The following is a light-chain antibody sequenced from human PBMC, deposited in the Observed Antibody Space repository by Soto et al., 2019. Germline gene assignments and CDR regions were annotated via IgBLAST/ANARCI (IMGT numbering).Light chain of an antibody. CDR3: VLYMRSGISV. CDR1: SDSVSVSHF. Sequence: QTVVTQEPSFSVSPGGTVTLTCGLSSDSVSVSHFPSWYQQTPGQAPRTLIYNTNTRSSGVPDRFSGSILGNRAALTITGAQADDESDYYCVLYMRSGISVFGGGTKVTVL. J-gene: IGLJ2*01. CDR2: NTN. V-gene: IGLV8-61*01.